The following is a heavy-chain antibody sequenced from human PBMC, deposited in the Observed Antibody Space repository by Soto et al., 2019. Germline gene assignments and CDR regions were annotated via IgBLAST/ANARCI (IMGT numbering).Heavy chain of an antibody. Sequence: PGGSLRLSCAASGFTFSSYGMHWVRQAPGKGLEWVAVISYDGSNKYYADSVKGRFTISRDNSKNTLYLQMNSLRAEDTAVYYCAKGRQYYDFWSGYYWAPDDYWGQGTLVTVSS. V-gene: IGHV3-30*18. J-gene: IGHJ4*02. CDR1: GFTFSSYG. D-gene: IGHD3-3*01. CDR2: ISYDGSNK. CDR3: AKGRQYYDFWSGYYWAPDDY.